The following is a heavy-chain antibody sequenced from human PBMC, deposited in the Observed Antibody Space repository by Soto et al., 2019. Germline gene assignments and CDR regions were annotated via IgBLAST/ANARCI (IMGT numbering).Heavy chain of an antibody. V-gene: IGHV1-18*01. Sequence: SVKVSCKDSGGTFSKYGFSRVRQAHGKGLEWMGWIRAYNGNTNYAQKLQGRVTMTTDTSTSTAYMELRSLRSDDSAVYYCARRSMGAAPYDWGQGTRVTVSS. CDR3: ARRSMGAAPYD. D-gene: IGHD1-26*01. J-gene: IGHJ4*02. CDR2: IRAYNGNT. CDR1: GGTFSKYG.